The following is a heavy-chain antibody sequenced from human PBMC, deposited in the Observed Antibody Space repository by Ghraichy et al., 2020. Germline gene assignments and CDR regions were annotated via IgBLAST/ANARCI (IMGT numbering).Heavy chain of an antibody. D-gene: IGHD3-10*01. CDR3: ARVLLSYYYGMDV. V-gene: IGHV3-74*01. J-gene: IGHJ6*02. CDR1: GFTFSSYW. Sequence: LSLPCAASGFTFSSYWMHWVRQAPGKGLVWVSRINSDGSSTSYADSVKGRFTISRDNAKNTLYLQMNSLRAEDTAVYYCARVLLSYYYGMDVWGQGTTVTVSS. CDR2: INSDGSST.